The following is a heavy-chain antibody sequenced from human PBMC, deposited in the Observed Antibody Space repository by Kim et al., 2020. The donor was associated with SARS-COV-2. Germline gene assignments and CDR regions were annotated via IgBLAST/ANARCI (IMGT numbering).Heavy chain of an antibody. V-gene: IGHV4-39*01. Sequence: SETLSLTCTVSVGSISSYSYDCGGIRQPTGKGPEWIGSSDYSVSTYDNPSLKIRGTISVETSKNKFSLKLSSVTAADTAVYYCARLQRGYSGYEIDYWGQGTQVTVSS. CDR3: ARLQRGYSGYEIDY. J-gene: IGHJ4*02. CDR1: VGSISSYSYD. CDR2: SDYSVST. D-gene: IGHD5-12*01.